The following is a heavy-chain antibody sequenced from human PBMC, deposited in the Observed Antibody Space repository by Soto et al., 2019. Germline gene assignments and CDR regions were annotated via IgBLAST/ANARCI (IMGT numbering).Heavy chain of an antibody. CDR3: ARRYGSAFDI. V-gene: IGHV4-39*07. CDR2: IYYSGIT. D-gene: IGHD4-17*01. Sequence: PSETLSLTCTVSGGSISSSSYYWGWIRQPPGKGLEWIGSIYYSGITYYNTSLKGRVTISVDTPKNQFSLKLSSVTAADTAVYYCARRYGSAFDIWGKGTMVTVSS. CDR1: GGSISSSSYY. J-gene: IGHJ3*02.